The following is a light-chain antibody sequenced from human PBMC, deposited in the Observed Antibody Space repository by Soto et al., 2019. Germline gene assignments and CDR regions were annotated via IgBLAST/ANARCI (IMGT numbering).Light chain of an antibody. J-gene: IGLJ2*01. V-gene: IGLV1-40*01. CDR1: SSNIGAGYD. CDR2: GNS. Sequence: QAVVTQPPSVSGAPGQRVTISCTGSSSNIGAGYDVHWYQQLPGTAPKLLIYGNSNRPSWVPDRFSGYKYGTSASLAITGLQVEGEADYYCQSYDSSLSVLVFGGGTQLTVL. CDR3: QSYDSSLSVLV.